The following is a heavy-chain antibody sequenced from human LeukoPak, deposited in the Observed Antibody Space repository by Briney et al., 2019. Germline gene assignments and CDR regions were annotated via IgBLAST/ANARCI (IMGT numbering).Heavy chain of an antibody. Sequence: GGSLRLSCAASGFPFSAYAVHWVRQAPGKGLEWVAVISYDGSIEYYADSVKGRFTISRDNSKSTLYLQMNSLRAEDTAVYYCARPRGKQWLVPIDYWGQGTLVTVSS. CDR1: GFPFSAYA. V-gene: IGHV3-30-3*01. D-gene: IGHD6-19*01. CDR3: ARPRGKQWLVPIDY. J-gene: IGHJ4*02. CDR2: ISYDGSIE.